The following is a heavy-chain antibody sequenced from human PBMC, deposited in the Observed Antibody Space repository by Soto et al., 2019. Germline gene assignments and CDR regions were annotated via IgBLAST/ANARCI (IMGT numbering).Heavy chain of an antibody. D-gene: IGHD2-21*02. V-gene: IGHV3-74*01. CDR1: GFNFSNDW. J-gene: IGHJ5*02. CDR2: ITSDGKSN. CDR3: ARESGDGRFNWFDP. Sequence: GGSLILGWTASGFNFSNDWMHWGRQRPGEGRVWVSRITSDGKSNACAESVKGRFAISRDNAKNPLYLQMTGLTAEDTAVYFCARESGDGRFNWFDPWGQGTRVTVSS.